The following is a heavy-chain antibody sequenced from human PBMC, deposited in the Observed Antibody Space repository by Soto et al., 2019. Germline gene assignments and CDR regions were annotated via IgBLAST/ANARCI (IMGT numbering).Heavy chain of an antibody. D-gene: IGHD1-7*01. CDR3: ARGGSGTYYSFDY. Sequence: PSETLSLTSAVYGGSLSGYYWSWIRQTPGKGLEWIGEINHSGNTNYNTSLKRRITISADTSRNQSSLKLTSVTAADRAVYYCARGGSGTYYSFDYWCLGTLVTV. CDR1: GGSLSGYY. CDR2: INHSGNT. V-gene: IGHV4-34*01. J-gene: IGHJ4*02.